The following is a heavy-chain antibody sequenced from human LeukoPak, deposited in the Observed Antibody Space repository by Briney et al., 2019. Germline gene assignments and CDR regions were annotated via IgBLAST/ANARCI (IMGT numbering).Heavy chain of an antibody. CDR1: GFTFSDYY. V-gene: IGHV4-30-4*08. CDR3: ARDAFYSSGTRGAFDI. D-gene: IGHD3-22*01. CDR2: IYYSGST. J-gene: IGHJ3*02. Sequence: LRLSWAASGFTFSDYYMSWIRQAPGKGLEWIGYIYYSGSTYYNPSLKSRVTISVDTSKNQFSLKLSSVTAADTAVYYCARDAFYSSGTRGAFDIWGQGTMVTVSS.